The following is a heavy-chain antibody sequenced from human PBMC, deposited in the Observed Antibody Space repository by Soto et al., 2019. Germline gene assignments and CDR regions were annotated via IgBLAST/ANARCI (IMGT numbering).Heavy chain of an antibody. J-gene: IGHJ6*02. V-gene: IGHV1-18*04. CDR2: ISAYNGNT. Sequence: ASVKVSCKASGYTFTSYGISWVRQAPGQGLEWMGWISAYNGNTNYAQKLQGSVTMTTDTSTSTAYMELRSLRSDDTAVYYCARDSRAVAGPIYYYYGMDVWGQGTTVTVSS. CDR3: ARDSRAVAGPIYYYYGMDV. CDR1: GYTFTSYG. D-gene: IGHD6-19*01.